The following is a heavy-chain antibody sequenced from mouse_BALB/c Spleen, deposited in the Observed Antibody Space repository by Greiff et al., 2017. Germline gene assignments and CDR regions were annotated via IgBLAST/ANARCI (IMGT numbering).Heavy chain of an antibody. V-gene: IGHV3-2*02. Sequence: EVKLQESGPGLVKPSQSLSLTCTVTGYSITSDYAWNWIRQFPGNKLEWMGYISYSGSTSYNPSLKSRISITRDTSKNQFFLQLNSVTTEDTATYYCARSRYLYAMDYWGQGTSVTVSS. CDR1: GYSITSDYA. CDR2: ISYSGST. J-gene: IGHJ4*01. CDR3: ARSRYLYAMDY. D-gene: IGHD5-1*01.